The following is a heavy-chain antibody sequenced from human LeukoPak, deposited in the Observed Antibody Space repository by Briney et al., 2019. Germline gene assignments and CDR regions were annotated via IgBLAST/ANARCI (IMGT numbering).Heavy chain of an antibody. CDR2: IYYSGST. V-gene: IGHV4-59*01. J-gene: IGHJ3*02. D-gene: IGHD1-26*01. CDR1: GGSISSYY. Sequence: SETLSLTCTVSGGSISSYYWSWIRQPPGKGLEWIGYIYYSGSTNYNPSLKSRVTISVDTSKNQFSLKLSSVTAADTAVYYCARGFVGKGNAFDIWGQGTMVTVSS. CDR3: ARGFVGKGNAFDI.